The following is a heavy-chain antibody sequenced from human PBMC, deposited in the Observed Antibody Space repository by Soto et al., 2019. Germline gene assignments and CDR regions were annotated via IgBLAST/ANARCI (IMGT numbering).Heavy chain of an antibody. V-gene: IGHV1-69*01. CDR1: GGTFSSYA. CDR2: IIPIFGTT. D-gene: IGHD6-13*01. CDR3: ARDSGVIYSSSWYRYYYFDY. Sequence: QVQLVQSGAEVKKPGSSVKVSCKASGGTFSSYAISWVRQAPGQGLEWMGGIIPIFGTTNYAQKFQGRVTITADESTSTAYMELSSLRSEDTAVYYCARDSGVIYSSSWYRYYYFDYWGQGTLVTVSS. J-gene: IGHJ4*02.